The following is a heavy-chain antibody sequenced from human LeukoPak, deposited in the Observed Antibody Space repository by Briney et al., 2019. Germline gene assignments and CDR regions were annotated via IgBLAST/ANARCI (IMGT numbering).Heavy chain of an antibody. CDR3: ARAQYYYGSGSYYPTHFDY. CDR2: INPNSGGT. D-gene: IGHD3-10*01. V-gene: IGHV1-2*02. CDR1: GYTFTGYY. J-gene: IGHJ4*02. Sequence: GASVKVSCKASGYTFTGYYMHWVRRAPGQGLEWMGWINPNSGGTNYAQKFQGRVTMTRDTSISTAYMELSRLRSDDTAVYYCARAQYYYGSGSYYPTHFDYWGQGTLVTVSS.